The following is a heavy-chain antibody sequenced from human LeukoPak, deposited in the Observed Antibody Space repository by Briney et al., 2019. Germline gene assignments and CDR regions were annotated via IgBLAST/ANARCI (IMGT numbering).Heavy chain of an antibody. J-gene: IGHJ4*02. CDR1: GFAFSSYW. Sequence: GGSLRLSCAASGFAFSSYWMHWVRQAPGKGLVWVSRINSDGSSTNYADSVKGRFTISRDNAKNTLYLQMNSLRAEDMAVYYCARGGAYSYGYLDYWGQGTLVTVSS. V-gene: IGHV3-74*01. D-gene: IGHD5-18*01. CDR2: INSDGSST. CDR3: ARGGAYSYGYLDY.